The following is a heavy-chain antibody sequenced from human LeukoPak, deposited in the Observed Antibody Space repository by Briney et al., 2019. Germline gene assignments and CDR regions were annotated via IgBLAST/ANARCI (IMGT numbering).Heavy chain of an antibody. Sequence: SETLSLTCTVPGGSISSHYCSWIRQPPGNGLEWVGYIYYSGSTNYNPSLRSRVTISVDTSKNLFSLKLSSVTAADTAVYYCARVQRPLDGADYWGQGTLVTVSS. J-gene: IGHJ4*02. CDR2: IYYSGST. D-gene: IGHD1-1*01. V-gene: IGHV4-59*11. CDR3: ARVQRPLDGADY. CDR1: GGSISSHY.